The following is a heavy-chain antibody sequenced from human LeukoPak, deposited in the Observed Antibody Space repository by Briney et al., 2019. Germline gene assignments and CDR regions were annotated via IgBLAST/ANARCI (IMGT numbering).Heavy chain of an antibody. CDR2: IDKDGTET. CDR1: GFAFPTYW. J-gene: IGHJ4*02. V-gene: IGHV3-7*01. D-gene: IGHD1-1*01. CDR3: TRDLVWRQLEY. Sequence: GGSLRLSCAASGFAFPTYWMVWVRQAPGKGLEWVASIDKDGTETAYGDSVEGRFTISRHNVRYSLYVQMNSLRVEDTAVYYCTRDLVWRQLEYWVQGALVTVCS.